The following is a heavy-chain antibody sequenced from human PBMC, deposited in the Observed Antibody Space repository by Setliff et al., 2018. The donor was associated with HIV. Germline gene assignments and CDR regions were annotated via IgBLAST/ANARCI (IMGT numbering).Heavy chain of an antibody. J-gene: IGHJ6*03. D-gene: IGHD6-6*01. CDR2: ISDSGST. V-gene: IGHV4-59*02. Sequence: TSETLSLTCTVSGDSVSFYYWSWIRQSPGKGLEWLAYISDSGSTNYNPSLKSRVTMSLDTSKNQFSLNLSSVTTADTSVYYCARGLRPAYYYIDVWGKGTTVTVSS. CDR1: GDSVSFYY. CDR3: ARGLRPAYYYIDV.